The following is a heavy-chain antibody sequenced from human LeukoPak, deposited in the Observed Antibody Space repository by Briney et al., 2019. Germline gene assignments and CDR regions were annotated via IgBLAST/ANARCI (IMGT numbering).Heavy chain of an antibody. CDR1: GGTFSSYA. D-gene: IGHD1-26*01. Sequence: ASVKVSCKASGGTFSSYAISWVRQAPGQGLEWMGRIIPILGIANYAQKFQGRVTITADKSTSTAYMELSSLRSEDTAVYYCARAAGDSGSYYAIFDYWGQGTLVTVSS. V-gene: IGHV1-69*04. J-gene: IGHJ4*02. CDR2: IIPILGIA. CDR3: ARAAGDSGSYYAIFDY.